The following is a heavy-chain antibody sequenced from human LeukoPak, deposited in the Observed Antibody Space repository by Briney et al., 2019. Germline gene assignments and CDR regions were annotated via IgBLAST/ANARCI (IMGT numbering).Heavy chain of an antibody. J-gene: IGHJ4*02. V-gene: IGHV3-23*01. CDR1: GFTFSSYA. CDR2: ISGSGGST. CDR3: AKEPPVVPAAIGEDYFDY. Sequence: GGSLKLSCAASGFTFSSYAMSWVRQAPGKGLEWVSAISGSGGSTYYADSVKGRFTISRDNSKNTLYLQMNSLRAEDTAVYYCAKEPPVVPAAIGEDYFDYWGQGTLVTVSS. D-gene: IGHD2-2*01.